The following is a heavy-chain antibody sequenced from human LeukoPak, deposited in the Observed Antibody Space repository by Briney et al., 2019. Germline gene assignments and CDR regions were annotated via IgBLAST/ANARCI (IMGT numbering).Heavy chain of an antibody. CDR3: ARDVRYSSSWSDAFDI. J-gene: IGHJ3*02. Sequence: GGSLRLSCAASGYTFSSYAMHWVRQAPGKGLEWVAVISYDGSSKYYADSVKGRFTISRDNSKNTLYLQMNSLRAEDTAVYYCARDVRYSSSWSDAFDIWGQGTMVTVSS. CDR1: GYTFSSYA. D-gene: IGHD6-13*01. CDR2: ISYDGSSK. V-gene: IGHV3-30-3*01.